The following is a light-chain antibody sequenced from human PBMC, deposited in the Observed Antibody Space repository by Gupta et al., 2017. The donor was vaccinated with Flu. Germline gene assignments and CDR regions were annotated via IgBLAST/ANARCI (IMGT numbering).Light chain of an antibody. Sequence: SNVGTNMQCSWYKQGPGQALILMIYEVRPRPSGVPVRVSGSETGNTASMTGVELEAEDESDYHWHEYAGSHRWVFGGGTKLTVL. V-gene: IGLV2-8*01. CDR1: SNVGTNMQ. CDR3: HEYAGSHRWV. CDR2: EVR. J-gene: IGLJ3*02.